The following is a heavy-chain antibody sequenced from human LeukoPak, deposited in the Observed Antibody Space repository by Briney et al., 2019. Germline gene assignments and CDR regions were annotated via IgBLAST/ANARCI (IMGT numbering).Heavy chain of an antibody. CDR2: INPNSGGT. J-gene: IGHJ4*02. CDR3: ARDPRIAAAGGFDY. CDR1: GYTFTGYY. Sequence: ASVKVSCKASGYTFTGYYMHWVRQAPGQGFEWMGWINPNSGGTNYAQKFQGRVTMTRDTSISTAYMELSRLRSDDTAVYYCARDPRIAAAGGFDYWGQGTLVTVSS. V-gene: IGHV1-2*02. D-gene: IGHD6-13*01.